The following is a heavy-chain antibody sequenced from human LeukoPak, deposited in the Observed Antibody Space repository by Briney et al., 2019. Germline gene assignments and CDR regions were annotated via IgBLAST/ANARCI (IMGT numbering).Heavy chain of an antibody. CDR1: GFTFSTYA. CDR3: AKPYDSSLYTNLDY. J-gene: IGHJ4*02. CDR2: ISYDGNKK. D-gene: IGHD3-22*01. V-gene: IGHV3-30-3*02. Sequence: PGRSLKLSCVASGFTFSTYAMHWVRQTPGKGLEWVTVISYDGNKKYYADSVKGRFTISRDKSKNTLYLQVDSLRPEDTAVYYCAKPYDSSLYTNLDYWGQGTLVTVSS.